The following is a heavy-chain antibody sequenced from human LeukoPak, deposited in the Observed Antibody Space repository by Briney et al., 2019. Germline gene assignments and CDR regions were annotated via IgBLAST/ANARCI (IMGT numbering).Heavy chain of an antibody. CDR1: GGSISSCDYY. CDR3: ARGHYGSGSYYSRGGYFDY. V-gene: IGHV4-30-4*08. J-gene: IGHJ4*02. CDR2: IYYSGST. Sequence: SQTLSLTCTVSGGSISSCDYYWSWIRQPPGKGLVWIVYIYYSGSTYYNPSLKSRVTISVDTSKNQFSLKLSSVTAADTAVYYCARGHYGSGSYYSRGGYFDYWGQGTLVTVSS. D-gene: IGHD3-10*01.